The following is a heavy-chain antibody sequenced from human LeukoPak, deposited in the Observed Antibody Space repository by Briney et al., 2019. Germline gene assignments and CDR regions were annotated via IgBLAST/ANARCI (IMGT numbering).Heavy chain of an antibody. CDR2: IDWDDDK. D-gene: IGHD2-15*01. CDR1: GFSLSTSGMC. CDR3: ARMTPDSPSFDY. Sequence: SGPALVKPTQTLTLTCTFSGFSLSTSGMCVSWIRHPPGKALEWLARIDWDDDKFYSPSLRTRLTISKDTPKNQVVLRMTNMDPVDTGTYYCARMTPDSPSFDYWGQGALITVSS. V-gene: IGHV2-70*17. J-gene: IGHJ4*02.